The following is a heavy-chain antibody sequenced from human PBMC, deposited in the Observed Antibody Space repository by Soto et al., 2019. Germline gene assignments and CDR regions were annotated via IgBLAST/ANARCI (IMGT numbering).Heavy chain of an antibody. J-gene: IGHJ4*02. Sequence: EVQLLESGGGLVQPGGSLRLSCAASGFTFSSYAMSWVRQAPGKGLEWVSAISGSGGSTYYADSVKGRFTISRDNSKNTLYLQMNSLRAEDTAVYYCATQMVATTLRPSYFDYWGQGTLVTVSS. V-gene: IGHV3-23*01. D-gene: IGHD2-15*01. CDR2: ISGSGGST. CDR3: ATQMVATTLRPSYFDY. CDR1: GFTFSSYA.